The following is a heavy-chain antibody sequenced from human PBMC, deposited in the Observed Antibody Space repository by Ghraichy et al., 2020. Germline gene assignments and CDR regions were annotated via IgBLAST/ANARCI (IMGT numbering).Heavy chain of an antibody. J-gene: IGHJ6*02. Sequence: VKVSCKASGGTFSSYAISWVRQAPGQGLEWMGRIIPILGIANYAQKFQGRVTITADKSTSTAYMELSSLRSEDTAVYYCARDRGGVVVNYHSGVNYYYGMDVWGQGTTVTVSS. V-gene: IGHV1-69*04. CDR2: IIPILGIA. CDR1: GGTFSSYA. CDR3: ARDRGGVVVNYHSGVNYYYGMDV. D-gene: IGHD3-10*01.